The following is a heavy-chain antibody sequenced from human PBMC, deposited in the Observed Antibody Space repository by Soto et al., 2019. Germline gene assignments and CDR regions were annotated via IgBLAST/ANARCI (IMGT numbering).Heavy chain of an antibody. CDR2: IYNSGST. CDR3: AKDKREHCYDSSGYWWFDP. Sequence: PSETLSLTCPLSARSISSYYWSCIRQPPGKGLEWIGNIYNSGSTNYTPSLKSRVTRAVDTTRNPSSMKLSSVTAADTAEYYCAKDKREHCYDSSGYWWFDPWGQGTLVTVSS. V-gene: IGHV4-59*01. CDR1: ARSISSYY. D-gene: IGHD3-22*01. J-gene: IGHJ5*02.